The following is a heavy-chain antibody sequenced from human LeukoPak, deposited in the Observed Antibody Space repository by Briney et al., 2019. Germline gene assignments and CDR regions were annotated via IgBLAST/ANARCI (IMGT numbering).Heavy chain of an antibody. V-gene: IGHV1-46*01. Sequence: ASVKVSCKASGYTFTSYYMHWVRQAPGQGLEWMGIINPSGGSTSYAQKFQGRVTMTRDMSTSTVYMEPSSLRSEDTAVYYCARSKRRLDFDYWGQGTLVTVSS. CDR2: INPSGGST. CDR3: ARSKRRLDFDY. CDR1: GYTFTSYY. J-gene: IGHJ4*02. D-gene: IGHD6-19*01.